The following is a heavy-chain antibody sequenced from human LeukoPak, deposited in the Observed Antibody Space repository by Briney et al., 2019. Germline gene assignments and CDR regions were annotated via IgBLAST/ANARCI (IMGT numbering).Heavy chain of an antibody. J-gene: IGHJ6*03. D-gene: IGHD6-19*01. V-gene: IGHV3-7*03. CDR2: IKQDGSEK. CDR3: ARDLRYSSGWSASGMDV. CDR1: EFTFSSYW. Sequence: GGSLRLSCAASEFTFSSYWMSWVRQAPGKGLEWVASIKQDGSEKYYVDSVKGRVTISRDNAKNSLYLQMNSLRAEDTALYYCARDLRYSSGWSASGMDVWGKGTTVTISS.